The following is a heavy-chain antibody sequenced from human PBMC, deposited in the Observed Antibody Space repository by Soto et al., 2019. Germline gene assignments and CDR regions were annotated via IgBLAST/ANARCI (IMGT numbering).Heavy chain of an antibody. D-gene: IGHD3-16*01. V-gene: IGHV3-23*01. CDR2: ISGTGDAT. CDR3: ANWGSSKNLDN. Sequence: EVQLLESGGGLVQPGESLRLSCAVSGFTCNTYAMSWVRQAPGKGLEWVSIISGTGDATYYADSVKGRFTISRDNSKNTLYLQMNSLRAEDTAIYYCANWGSSKNLDNCGQGTLVTVSS. J-gene: IGHJ4*02. CDR1: GFTCNTYA.